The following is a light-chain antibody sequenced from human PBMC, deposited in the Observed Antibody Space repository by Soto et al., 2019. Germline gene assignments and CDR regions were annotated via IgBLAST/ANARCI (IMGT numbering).Light chain of an antibody. CDR1: QSVNSNY. J-gene: IGKJ4*01. Sequence: EIVLTQSPGTLSLSTGERATLSCRASQSVNSNYLGWYQQKPGQAPRLLIYGASSRATGIPDRFSGSGSGTDFTLTISRLEPEDFAVYYCQQYGSSPRTFGGGTKVEVK. CDR3: QQYGSSPRT. V-gene: IGKV3-20*01. CDR2: GAS.